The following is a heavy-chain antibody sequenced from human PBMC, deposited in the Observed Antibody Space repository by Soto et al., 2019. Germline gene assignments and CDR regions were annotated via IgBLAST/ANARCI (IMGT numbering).Heavy chain of an antibody. V-gene: IGHV3-30*03. Sequence: GGSLRLSCAASGFTFSSYGMHWVRQAPGKGLEWVAVISYDGSNKYYADSVKGRFTISRDNSKNTLYLQMNSLRAEDAAVYYCATEYYDILTGYLKSGFDYWGQGTLVTVSS. CDR1: GFTFSSYG. CDR3: ATEYYDILTGYLKSGFDY. CDR2: ISYDGSNK. J-gene: IGHJ4*02. D-gene: IGHD3-9*01.